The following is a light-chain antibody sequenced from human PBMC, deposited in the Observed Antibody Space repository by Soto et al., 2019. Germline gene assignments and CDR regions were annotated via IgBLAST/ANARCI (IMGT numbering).Light chain of an antibody. J-gene: IGKJ1*01. CDR2: GAS. CDR1: QSVGDR. Sequence: ETVMTQSPATLSVSPGETAILSCRASQSVGDRLAWYQQKPGQGPRLLIYGASTRPTGIPARFTGTGSGSEFTLTISGLQSEDSAVYYCQQYRDWPPITFGQGTKVEI. CDR3: QQYRDWPPIT. V-gene: IGKV3-15*01.